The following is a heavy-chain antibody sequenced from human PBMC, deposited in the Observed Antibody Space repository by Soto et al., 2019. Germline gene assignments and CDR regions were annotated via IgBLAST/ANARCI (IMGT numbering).Heavy chain of an antibody. CDR3: ATSRREKYYFDY. V-gene: IGHV1-24*01. CDR1: GYTLTESS. CDR2: FDPEDGET. J-gene: IGHJ4*02. Sequence: ASVKVSCKVSGYTLTESSMHWVRQAPGKGLEWMGGFDPEDGETIYAQKFQGRVTMTEDTSTDTAYMELSSLRSEDTAVYYCATSRREKYYFDYWGQGTLVTVSS.